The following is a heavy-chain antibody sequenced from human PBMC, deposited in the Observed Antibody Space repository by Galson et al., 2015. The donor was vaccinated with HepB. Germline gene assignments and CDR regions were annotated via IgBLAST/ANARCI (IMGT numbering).Heavy chain of an antibody. CDR2: IYYSGST. Sequence: ETLSLTCTVSGGSISSYYWSWIRQPPGKGLEWIGYIYYSGSTNYNPSLKSRVTISVDTSKNQFSLKLSSVTAADTALYYCAKDVSSWYQDYYYGMDVWGQGTTVTVSS. D-gene: IGHD6-13*01. V-gene: IGHV4-59*12. CDR3: AKDVSSWYQDYYYGMDV. CDR1: GGSISSYY. J-gene: IGHJ6*02.